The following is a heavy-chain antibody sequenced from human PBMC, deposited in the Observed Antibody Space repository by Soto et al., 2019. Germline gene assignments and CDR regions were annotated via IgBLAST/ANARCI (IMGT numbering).Heavy chain of an antibody. V-gene: IGHV4-31*03. CDR2: IYVTGAV. J-gene: IGHJ5*02. Sequence: SETLSLTCSVSGAALNSGNYYWSWIRQVPGKGLEWIGHIYVTGAVDYNPSLRDRITISQDTSERQFSLNLRLVTAADTAVYYCARLRIATNNYKWFGPWGQGTLVTVSS. CDR3: ARLRIATNNYKWFGP. D-gene: IGHD2-21*01. CDR1: GAALNSGNYY.